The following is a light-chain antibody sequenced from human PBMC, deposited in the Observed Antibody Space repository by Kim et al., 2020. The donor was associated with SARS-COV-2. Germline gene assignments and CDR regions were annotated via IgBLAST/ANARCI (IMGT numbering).Light chain of an antibody. CDR3: LQDSSYPRT. CDR1: QGIRNE. J-gene: IGKJ1*01. CDR2: AAS. Sequence: ASAGDRVTITCRASQGIRNELGWYQQKPGKAPKVLIYAASTLQSGVSSRFSGSGSGTDFTLTISSLQPEDFATYYCLQDSSYPRTFGQGTKVDIK. V-gene: IGKV1-6*01.